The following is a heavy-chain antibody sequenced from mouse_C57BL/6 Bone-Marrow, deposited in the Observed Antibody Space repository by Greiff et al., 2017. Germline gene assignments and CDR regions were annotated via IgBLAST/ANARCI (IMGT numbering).Heavy chain of an antibody. J-gene: IGHJ1*03. V-gene: IGHV5-17*01. Sequence: EVQVVESGGGLVKPGGSLKLSCAASGFTFSDYGMHWVRQAPEKGLEWVAYISSGSSTIYYADTVKGRFTLSRDNAKNTLFLQMASLRSEDRAMYYCARDSHWYFDVWGTGTTVTVSS. CDR3: ARDSHWYFDV. CDR1: GFTFSDYG. CDR2: ISSGSSTI.